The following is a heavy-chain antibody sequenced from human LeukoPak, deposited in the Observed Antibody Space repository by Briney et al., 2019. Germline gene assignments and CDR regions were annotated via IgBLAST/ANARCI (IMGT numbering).Heavy chain of an antibody. CDR2: ISGSTTYT. D-gene: IGHD6-13*01. J-gene: IGHJ4*02. Sequence: GGSHRPSCAASGSTFSYYYMSWIRQAPGKGLEWVSYISGSTTYTTYADSVRGRFTISRDNAKNSLYLQMNIQGGEDTAVYYCARLGSIAAAGTPDYWGQGTLVTVSS. V-gene: IGHV3-11*06. CDR1: GSTFSYYY. CDR3: ARLGSIAAAGTPDY.